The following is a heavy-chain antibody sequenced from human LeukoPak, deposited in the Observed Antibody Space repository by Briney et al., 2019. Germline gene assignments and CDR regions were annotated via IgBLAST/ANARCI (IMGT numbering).Heavy chain of an antibody. V-gene: IGHV4-31*03. CDR3: ASVDCSGGTCLLDY. Sequence: PSETLSLTCTVSGGSISSGGYYWNWIRQHPGKGLEWIGNVNYSGSTCYNPSLKSRVSPSVDTSKNQFSLRLTSVTAADTAVYYCASVDCSGGTCLLDYWGQGTLVTVSS. CDR1: GGSISSGGYY. J-gene: IGHJ4*02. CDR2: VNYSGST. D-gene: IGHD2-15*01.